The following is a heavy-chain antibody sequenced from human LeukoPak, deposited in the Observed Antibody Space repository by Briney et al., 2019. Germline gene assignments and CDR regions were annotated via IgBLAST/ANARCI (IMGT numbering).Heavy chain of an antibody. V-gene: IGHV3-23*01. CDR1: GFTFSSYA. CDR2: ISGSGGST. D-gene: IGHD4-17*01. J-gene: IGHJ3*02. CDR3: AKGYYGDIDAFDI. Sequence: GGSLRLSCAASGFTFSSYAMSWVRQAPGKGLEWVSAISGSGGSTYYADSVKGRFTISRDNSKNTLYLQMNGLRAEDTAVYYCAKGYYGDIDAFDIWGQGTMVTVSS.